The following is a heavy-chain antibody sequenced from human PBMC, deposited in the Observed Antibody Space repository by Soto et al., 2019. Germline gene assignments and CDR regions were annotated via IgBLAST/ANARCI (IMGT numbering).Heavy chain of an antibody. D-gene: IGHD6-13*01. CDR1: GYTFTGYY. Sequence: QVQLVQSGAEVKKPGASVKVSCKASGYTFTGYYMHWVRQAPGQGLEWMGWINPNSGGTNYAQKFQGWVTMTRDTSISTAYMELSRLRSDDTAVYYCARDTGAGSSSWYGMDVWGQGTTVTVSS. V-gene: IGHV1-2*04. J-gene: IGHJ6*02. CDR2: INPNSGGT. CDR3: ARDTGAGSSSWYGMDV.